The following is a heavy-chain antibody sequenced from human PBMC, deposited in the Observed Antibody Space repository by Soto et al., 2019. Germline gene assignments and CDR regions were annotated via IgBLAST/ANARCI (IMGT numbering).Heavy chain of an antibody. CDR1: GFTFSGYA. J-gene: IGHJ4*02. Sequence: GGSQRLSCAASGFTFSGYARSWVRQAPGKGLEWVSAISGSGGSTYYADSVKGRFTISRDNSKNTLYLQMNSLRAEDTAVYYCAKGVITFGGVIAGLDYWGQGTLVTVSS. V-gene: IGHV3-23*01. CDR2: ISGSGGST. CDR3: AKGVITFGGVIAGLDY. D-gene: IGHD3-16*02.